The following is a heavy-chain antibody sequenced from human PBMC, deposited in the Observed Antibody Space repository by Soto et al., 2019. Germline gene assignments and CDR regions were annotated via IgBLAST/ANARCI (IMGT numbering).Heavy chain of an antibody. CDR2: ISYSGST. CDR1: GGSISSGNYY. D-gene: IGHD2-15*01. V-gene: IGHV4-30-4*01. Sequence: QVQLQESGPGLVKPSQTLSLTCTVSGGSISSGNYYWSWIRQPPGKGLEWIGFISYSGSTYYSTSIMSRVTISVDTSESQFSLNLSFVTAADTAVYYCATMGTPATGLYFFDYWGQGSLVTVSS. CDR3: ATMGTPATGLYFFDY. J-gene: IGHJ4*02.